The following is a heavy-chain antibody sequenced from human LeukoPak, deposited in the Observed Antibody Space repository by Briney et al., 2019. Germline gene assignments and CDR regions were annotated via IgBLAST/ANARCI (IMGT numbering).Heavy chain of an antibody. D-gene: IGHD2-2*02. V-gene: IGHV4-4*02. J-gene: IGHJ4*02. CDR2: IHHRGGT. CDR3: ARHRSEDGYCSSTSCYTFDY. CDR1: SGSISSDNW. Sequence: PSETLSLTCAVSSGSISSDNWWSWVRQPPGKRLEWIGEIHHRGGTYYNPSLKSRVTISVDTSKNQFSLKLSSVTAADTAVYYCARHRSEDGYCSSTSCYTFDYWGQGTLVTVSS.